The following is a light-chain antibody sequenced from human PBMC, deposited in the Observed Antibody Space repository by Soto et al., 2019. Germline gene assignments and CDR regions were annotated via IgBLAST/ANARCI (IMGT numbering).Light chain of an antibody. CDR1: SSDVGSYNL. V-gene: IGLV2-23*02. J-gene: IGLJ7*01. Sequence: QSALTQPASVSGSPGQSITISCTGTSSDVGSYNLVSWYQQHPGKAPKLMIYEVSKRPSGVSNRFSGSKSGNTASLTISGLQAEDEADYDCCSYAMFGGGTQLTVL. CDR2: EVS. CDR3: CSYAM.